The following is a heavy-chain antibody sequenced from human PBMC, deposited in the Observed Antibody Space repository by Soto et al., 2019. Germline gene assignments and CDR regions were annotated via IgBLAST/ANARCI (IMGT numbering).Heavy chain of an antibody. Sequence: GASVKVSCKASGYTFTDYDINWVRQASGQGLEWMGWMNPNSGTADYAQKFQGRVTITADESTSTAYMELSSLRSEDTAVYYCARDYSSSASSAFDIWGQGTMVTVSS. V-gene: IGHV1-69*13. CDR1: GYTFTDYD. J-gene: IGHJ3*02. D-gene: IGHD6-6*01. CDR3: ARDYSSSASSAFDI. CDR2: MNPNSGTA.